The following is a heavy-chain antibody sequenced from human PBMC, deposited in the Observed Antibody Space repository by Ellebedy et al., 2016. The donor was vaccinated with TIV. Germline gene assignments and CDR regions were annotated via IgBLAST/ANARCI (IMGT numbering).Heavy chain of an antibody. CDR1: GFTFSSYS. CDR3: ARGACMLLSCRSGYGMDV. CDR2: ISSSSSYI. D-gene: IGHD2-8*01. V-gene: IGHV3-21*01. Sequence: PGGSLRLSCAASGFTFSSYSMNWVRQAPGKGLEWVSSISSSSSYIYYADSVKGRFTISKDTDKNSLFLKMNSLRAEDTAVYYCARGACMLLSCRSGYGMDVWGQGTTVTVSS. J-gene: IGHJ6*02.